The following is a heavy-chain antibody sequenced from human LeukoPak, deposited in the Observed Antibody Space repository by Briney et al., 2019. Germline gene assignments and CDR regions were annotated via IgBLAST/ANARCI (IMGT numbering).Heavy chain of an antibody. Sequence: SETLSLTCNVAGGSIGGHTFYWDWIRQPPGKGLEWIATIYYNGNTFYNPSLKSRVAISIDMSKSQFSLHLISVTAADTAIYYCARLTALAGHRGAFDIWGPGTMVTVSS. D-gene: IGHD6-19*01. J-gene: IGHJ3*02. CDR1: GGSIGGHTFY. V-gene: IGHV4-39*01. CDR3: ARLTALAGHRGAFDI. CDR2: IYYNGNT.